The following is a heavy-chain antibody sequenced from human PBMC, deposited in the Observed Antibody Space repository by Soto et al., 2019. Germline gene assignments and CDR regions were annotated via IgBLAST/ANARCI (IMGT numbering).Heavy chain of an antibody. J-gene: IGHJ4*02. Sequence: GESLKISCAASGFTFSNAWMSWVRQAPGKGLEWVGRIKSKTDGGTTDYAAPVKGRFTISRDDSKNTLYLQMNSLKTEDTAVYYCTTSPRASSSWYYFDYWGQGTLVTVSS. CDR1: GFTFSNAW. CDR3: TTSPRASSSWYYFDY. D-gene: IGHD6-13*01. V-gene: IGHV3-15*01. CDR2: IKSKTDGGTT.